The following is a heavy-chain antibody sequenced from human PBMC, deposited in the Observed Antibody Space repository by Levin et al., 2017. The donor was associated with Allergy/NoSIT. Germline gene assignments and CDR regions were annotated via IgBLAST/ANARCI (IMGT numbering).Heavy chain of an antibody. V-gene: IGHV3-48*03. CDR2: ISSSGSTI. CDR1: GFTFSSYE. D-gene: IGHD3-10*02. CDR3: ARGLFGERLYYFDY. Sequence: GGSLRLSCAASGFTFSSYEMNWVRQAPGKGLEWVSYISSSGSTIYYADSVKGRFTISRDNAKNSLYLQMNSLRAEDTAVYYCARGLFGERLYYFDYWGQGTLVTVSS. J-gene: IGHJ4*02.